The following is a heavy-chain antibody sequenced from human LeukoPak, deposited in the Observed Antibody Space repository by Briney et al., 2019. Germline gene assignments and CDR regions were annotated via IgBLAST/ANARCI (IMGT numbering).Heavy chain of an antibody. CDR2: IYYSGTT. V-gene: IGHV4-39*07. CDR1: GGSISSSDYH. D-gene: IGHD2-15*01. CDR3: AVGVGAFDT. Sequence: SETLSLTCTVSGGSISSSDYHWGWIRQPPGKGLEWIGSIYYSGTTYYNPSLKSRVTISVDTSKNQFSLKLSSVTAADTAVYYCAVGVGAFDTWGQGTMVTVSS. J-gene: IGHJ3*02.